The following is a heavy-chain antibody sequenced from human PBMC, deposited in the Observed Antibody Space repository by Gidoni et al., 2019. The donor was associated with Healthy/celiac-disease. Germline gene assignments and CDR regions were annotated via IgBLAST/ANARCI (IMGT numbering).Heavy chain of an antibody. V-gene: IGHV4-34*01. J-gene: IGHJ2*01. CDR3: ARHFPGYCSSTSCRKGWYFDL. Sequence: QVQLQQWGAGLLKPSETLSLTCAVYGGSFSGYYWSWIRQPPGKGLEWIGEINHSGSTNYNPSLKSRVTISVDTSKNQFSLKLSSVTAADTAVYYCARHFPGYCSSTSCRKGWYFDLWGRGTLVTVSS. CDR1: GGSFSGYY. CDR2: INHSGST. D-gene: IGHD2-2*01.